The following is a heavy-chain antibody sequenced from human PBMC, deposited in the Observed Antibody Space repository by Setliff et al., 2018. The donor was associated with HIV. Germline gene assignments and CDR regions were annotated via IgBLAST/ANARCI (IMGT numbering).Heavy chain of an antibody. CDR3: ARDPYCSGDGCFRYYQH. CDR2: IYSSGST. J-gene: IGHJ1*01. V-gene: IGHV4-4*07. D-gene: IGHD2-15*01. Sequence: SETLSLTCTVSNVSINSYYWSWIRQPAGRALEWIGRIYSSGSTNYNPSLKSRVKMSIDTSKNQFSLKLSSVTAADTAVYFCARDPYCSGDGCFRYYQHWGRGTQVTVSS. CDR1: NVSINSYY.